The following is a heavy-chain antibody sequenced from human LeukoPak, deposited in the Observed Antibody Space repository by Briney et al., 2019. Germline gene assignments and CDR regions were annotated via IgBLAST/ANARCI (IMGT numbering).Heavy chain of an antibody. V-gene: IGHV1-8*03. J-gene: IGHJ4*02. D-gene: IGHD6-19*01. CDR2: MNPNSGNT. CDR3: ARHLIGSSGVHFDY. Sequence: ASVKVSCKASGYTFTSYDINWVRQATGQGLEWMGWMNPNSGNTGYAQKFQGRVTITRNTSISTAYMELSSLRSEDTAVYYCARHLIGSSGVHFDYWGQGTLVTVSS. CDR1: GYTFTSYD.